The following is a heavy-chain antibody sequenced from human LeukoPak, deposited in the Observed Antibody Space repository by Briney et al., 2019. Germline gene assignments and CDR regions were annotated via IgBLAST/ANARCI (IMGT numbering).Heavy chain of an antibody. CDR3: AKGPRKYSSGPYYFDY. Sequence: SGGSLRLSCAASGFTFSSYAMSWVRQAPGKGLEWVSAISGSGGSTYYADSVKGRFTISRDNSKNTLYLQMNSLRAEDTAVYYCAKGPRKYSSGPYYFDYWGQGTLVTVSS. CDR2: ISGSGGST. D-gene: IGHD6-19*01. V-gene: IGHV3-23*01. CDR1: GFTFSSYA. J-gene: IGHJ4*02.